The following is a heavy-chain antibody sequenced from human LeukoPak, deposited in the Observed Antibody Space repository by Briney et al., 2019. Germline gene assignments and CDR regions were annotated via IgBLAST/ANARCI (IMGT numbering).Heavy chain of an antibody. Sequence: GRSLRLSCAASGFTFDDYAMHWVRQAPGKVLEWVSGISWNSGSIGYADSVKGRFTTSRDNAENSLYLQMNSLRAEDTALYYCAKTLYDSSGYYSDWGQGTLVTVSS. J-gene: IGHJ4*02. CDR1: GFTFDDYA. D-gene: IGHD3-22*01. CDR2: ISWNSGSI. V-gene: IGHV3-9*01. CDR3: AKTLYDSSGYYSD.